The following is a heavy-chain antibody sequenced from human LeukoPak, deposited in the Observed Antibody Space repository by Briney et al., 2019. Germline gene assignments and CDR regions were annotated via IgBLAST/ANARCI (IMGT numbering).Heavy chain of an antibody. CDR1: GFTFSSHW. J-gene: IGHJ4*02. V-gene: IGHV3-7*01. CDR3: ARDHVVDGLVFDY. Sequence: GGSLRLSCAASGFTFSSHWMSWVRQAPGKGLEWEANINQGGSEKNYVDSVKGLFTISRDNAKNSLYLQMNSLRAEDTAIYYCARDHVVDGLVFDYWGQGTLVTVSS. CDR2: INQGGSEK. D-gene: IGHD2-15*01.